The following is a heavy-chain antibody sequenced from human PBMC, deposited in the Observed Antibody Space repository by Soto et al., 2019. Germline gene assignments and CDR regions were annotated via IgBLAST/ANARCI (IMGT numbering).Heavy chain of an antibody. CDR1: GGTFSSYA. J-gene: IGHJ6*02. D-gene: IGHD4-17*01. Sequence: QVQLVQSGAEVKKPGSSVKVSCKASGGTFSSYAISWVRQAPGQGLEWMGGIIRIFGTANYAQKFQGRVTITADESTSIAYMELSSMRCEDTAVYYCARDRIRHADYYGMDGWGQGTTVTVSS. V-gene: IGHV1-69*12. CDR3: ARDRIRHADYYGMDG. CDR2: IIRIFGTA.